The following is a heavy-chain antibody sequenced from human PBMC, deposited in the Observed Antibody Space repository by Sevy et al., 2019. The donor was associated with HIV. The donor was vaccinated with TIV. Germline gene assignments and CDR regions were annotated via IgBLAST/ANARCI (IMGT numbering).Heavy chain of an antibody. CDR1: EFTFSSYW. Sequence: GESLKISCAASEFTFSSYWMSWVRQAPGKGLEWVANIKQDGSEKYYVDSVKGRFTISRDNAKNSLYLQMNSRRAEDTAVYYCARSGGSYDYGMDVWGQGTTVTVSS. J-gene: IGHJ6*02. V-gene: IGHV3-7*01. D-gene: IGHD1-26*01. CDR3: ARSGGSYDYGMDV. CDR2: IKQDGSEK.